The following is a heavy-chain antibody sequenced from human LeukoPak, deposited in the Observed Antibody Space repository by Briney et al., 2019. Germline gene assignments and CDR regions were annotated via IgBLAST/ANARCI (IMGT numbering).Heavy chain of an antibody. CDR2: IYYSGST. D-gene: IGHD2-15*01. J-gene: IGHJ4*02. Sequence: SETLSLTCAVYGGSFSGYYWSWIRQPPGKGLEWIGYIYYSGSTNYNPSLKSRVTISVDTSKNQFSLKLSSVTAADTAVYYCAREIAGNFDYWGQGTLVTVSS. CDR3: AREIAGNFDY. CDR1: GGSFSGYY. V-gene: IGHV4-59*01.